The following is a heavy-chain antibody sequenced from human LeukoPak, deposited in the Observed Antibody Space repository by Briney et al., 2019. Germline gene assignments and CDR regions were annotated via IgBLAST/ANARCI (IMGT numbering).Heavy chain of an antibody. CDR3: ARDYACSGGSCRGPLFDY. D-gene: IGHD2-15*01. CDR1: GYTFTSYY. J-gene: IGHJ4*02. V-gene: IGHV1-46*01. CDR2: INPSGGST. Sequence: ASVKVSCKASGYTFTSYYMHWVRQAPGQGLEWMGIINPSGGSTSYAQKFQGRVTMTRDTSTGTVYMELSSLRSEDTAVYYCARDYACSGGSCRGPLFDYWGQGTLVTVSS.